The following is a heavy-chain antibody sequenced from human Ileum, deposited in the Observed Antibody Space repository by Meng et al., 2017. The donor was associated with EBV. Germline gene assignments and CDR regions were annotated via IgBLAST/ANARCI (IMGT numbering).Heavy chain of an antibody. CDR1: GYIFKSYT. CDR2: INATNVNR. CDR3: ARDPEGGSYSLNF. D-gene: IGHD3-10*01. V-gene: IGHV1-3*01. J-gene: IGHJ4*02. Sequence: VQLVQSGGWVKKPGASGKVTWKASGYIFKSYTMHWVRQAPGQRLEWLGWINATNVNRKYSQKFQGRVTINTDTSESTVYMELRSLTSEDTALYYCARDPEGGSYSLNFWGQGTLVTVSS.